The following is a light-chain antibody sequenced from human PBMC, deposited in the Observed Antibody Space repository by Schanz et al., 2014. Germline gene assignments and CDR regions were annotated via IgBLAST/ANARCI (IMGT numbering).Light chain of an antibody. CDR3: QQYNKWPLYT. V-gene: IGKV3-11*01. Sequence: PGERATLSCRASQSVSSYLAWYQQKPGQAPRLLIYDASNRATGIPARFSGSGSGTDFTLTISSLEPEDFAVYYCQQYNKWPLYTFGQGTKLEIK. CDR1: QSVSSY. J-gene: IGKJ2*01. CDR2: DAS.